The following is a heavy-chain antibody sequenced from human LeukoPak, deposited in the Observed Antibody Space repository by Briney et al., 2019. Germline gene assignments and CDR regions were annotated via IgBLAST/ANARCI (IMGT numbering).Heavy chain of an antibody. CDR3: TTGLRFLEWLPTDY. CDR1: GFTFSNAW. CDR2: IKSKTDGGTT. J-gene: IGHJ4*02. Sequence: GGSLRLSCAASGFTFSNAWMSWVRQAPGKGLEWVGRIKSKTDGGTTDYAAPVKGRLTISRDDSKNTLYLQMNSLKTEDTAVYYCTTGLRFLEWLPTDYWGQGTLVTVSS. V-gene: IGHV3-15*01. D-gene: IGHD3-3*01.